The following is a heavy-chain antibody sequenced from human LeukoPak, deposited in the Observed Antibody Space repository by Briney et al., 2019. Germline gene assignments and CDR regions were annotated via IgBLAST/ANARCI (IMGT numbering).Heavy chain of an antibody. CDR3: AKGSDYDFWMTTSCHYLDV. V-gene: IGHV3-30*02. D-gene: IGHD3-3*01. Sequence: GGSLRLSCTASGFTFSNYGMHWVRQTPVKGLEWVAFLGYDGNDEDYGDSVKGRFIVSRDNSRNTLYLHLNSLRVEDTADYYCAKGSDYDFWMTTSCHYLDVWGKGSTVIVSS. J-gene: IGHJ6*03. CDR1: GFTFSNYG. CDR2: LGYDGNDE.